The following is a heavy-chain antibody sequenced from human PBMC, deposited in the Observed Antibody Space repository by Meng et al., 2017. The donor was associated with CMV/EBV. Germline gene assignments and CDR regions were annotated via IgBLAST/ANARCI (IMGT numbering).Heavy chain of an antibody. D-gene: IGHD3-22*01. Sequence: SETLSLTCAVYGGSFSGYYCSWIRQLPGKGLEWIGEINHSGSTNYNPSLKSRVTISVDTSKNQFSLKLSSVTAADTAVYYCARGGGSTDYYRSNYYYYGMDVWGQGTTVTVSS. CDR3: ARGGGSTDYYRSNYYYYGMDV. J-gene: IGHJ6*02. CDR2: INHSGST. CDR1: GGSFSGYY. V-gene: IGHV4-34*01.